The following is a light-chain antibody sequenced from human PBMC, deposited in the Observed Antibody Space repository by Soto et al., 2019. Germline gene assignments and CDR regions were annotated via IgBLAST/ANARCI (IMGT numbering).Light chain of an antibody. CDR2: DAS. V-gene: IGKV3-11*01. Sequence: EIVLTQSPATLSLSPGERATLSCRASQSVSSYLAWYQQKPGQAPRLLIYDASNRATGIPARFSGSGYGTAFTLTISSLEPEDVAVYYCQQRSNWPRVTFGPGTKVDIK. J-gene: IGKJ3*01. CDR1: QSVSSY. CDR3: QQRSNWPRVT.